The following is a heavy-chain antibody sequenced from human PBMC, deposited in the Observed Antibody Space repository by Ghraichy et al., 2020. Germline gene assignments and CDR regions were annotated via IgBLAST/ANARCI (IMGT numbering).Heavy chain of an antibody. CDR1: GFTFSDHY. D-gene: IGHD2-15*01. CDR3: ARGFCGSGTCYSGST. V-gene: IGHV3-72*01. Sequence: GGSLRLSCVASGFTFSDHYMDWVRQAPGKGLEWVGRIRNKANSYTTEYAASVKGRFTVSRDDSKNSLYLQMNSLKTEDTAVYYCARGFCGSGTCYSGSTWGQGTLVTVSS. CDR2: IRNKANSYTT. J-gene: IGHJ5*02.